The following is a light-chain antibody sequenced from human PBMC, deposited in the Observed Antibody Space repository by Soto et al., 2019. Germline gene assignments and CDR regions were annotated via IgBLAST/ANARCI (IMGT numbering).Light chain of an antibody. V-gene: IGKV3-15*01. J-gene: IGKJ4*01. CDR3: QQYQSWPLT. CDR2: ESS. Sequence: EIVMTQSPATLSLSPGERATLSCRASQSVYSNLAWYQQKPGQTPRLLIYESSTRATGIPARFSGGGSGTEFTLTISSLQSGDFADYFCQQYQSWPLTFGGGTKVEIK. CDR1: QSVYSN.